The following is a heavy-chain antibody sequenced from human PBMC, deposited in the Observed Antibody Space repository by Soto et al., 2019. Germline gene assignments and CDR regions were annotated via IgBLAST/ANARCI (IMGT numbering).Heavy chain of an antibody. J-gene: IGHJ6*02. Sequence: ASVKVSCKASGYTSTSYYMHWVRQAPGQGLEWMGIINPSGGSTSYAQKFQGRVTMTRDTSTSTVYMELSSLRSEDTAVYYCARDRSPYTVAGTPPYYYYGMDVWGQGTTVTVSS. CDR1: GYTSTSYY. V-gene: IGHV1-46*03. CDR3: ARDRSPYTVAGTPPYYYYGMDV. D-gene: IGHD6-19*01. CDR2: INPSGGST.